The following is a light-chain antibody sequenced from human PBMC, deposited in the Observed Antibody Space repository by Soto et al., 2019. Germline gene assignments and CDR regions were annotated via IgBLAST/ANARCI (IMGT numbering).Light chain of an antibody. CDR1: ESISHR. J-gene: IGKJ1*01. CDR2: KAS. Sequence: DIQMTQSPFSLSASVGDRVTITCRASESISHRLAWYQRKPGKAPKLLIHKASSLESGVPSRFSGSGSGTEFTLAISSLQPDDFGTYYCQQYNILWTLGQGTKMDIK. V-gene: IGKV1-5*03. CDR3: QQYNILWT.